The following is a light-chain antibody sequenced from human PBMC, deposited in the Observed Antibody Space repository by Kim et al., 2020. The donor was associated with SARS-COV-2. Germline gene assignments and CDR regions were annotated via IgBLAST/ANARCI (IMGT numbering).Light chain of an antibody. CDR1: KLGDKY. CDR3: QAWDSSTVV. J-gene: IGLJ2*01. V-gene: IGLV3-1*01. Sequence: YVSPGQTASITCSGDKLGDKYACWYQQKPGQSPVVVIHQDSKRPSGIPERFSGSNSGNTATLTISGTQAMDEADYYCQAWDSSTVVFGGGTQLTVL. CDR2: QDS.